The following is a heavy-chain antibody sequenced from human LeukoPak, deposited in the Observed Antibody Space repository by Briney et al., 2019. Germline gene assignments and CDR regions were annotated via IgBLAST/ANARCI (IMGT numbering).Heavy chain of an antibody. J-gene: IGHJ4*02. CDR2: INPNSGGT. V-gene: IGHV1-2*02. CDR3: AREAYCGGDCYSFLDY. Sequence: GASVKVPCKASGYTFTGYYMHWVRQAPGQGLEWMGWINPNSGGTNYAQKFQGRVAMTGDTSISTAYMDLSRLRSDDTAVYYCAREAYCGGDCYSFLDYWGQGTLVTVSS. D-gene: IGHD2-21*02. CDR1: GYTFTGYY.